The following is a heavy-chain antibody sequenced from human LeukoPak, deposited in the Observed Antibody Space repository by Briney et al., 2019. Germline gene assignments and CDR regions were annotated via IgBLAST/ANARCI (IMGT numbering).Heavy chain of an antibody. Sequence: WASVSVSCKASGGTFSSYAISWVRQAPGQGLEWVGGIIPIFGTANYAQKFQGRVTITADESTSTAYMELSSLRSEDTAVYYCARAAGDSSAWMDYWGQGTLVTVSS. CDR2: IIPIFGTA. CDR3: ARAAGDSSAWMDY. J-gene: IGHJ4*02. D-gene: IGHD6-19*01. CDR1: GGTFSSYA. V-gene: IGHV1-69*13.